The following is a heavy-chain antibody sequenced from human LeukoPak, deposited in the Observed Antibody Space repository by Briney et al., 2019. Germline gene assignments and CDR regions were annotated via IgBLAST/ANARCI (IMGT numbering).Heavy chain of an antibody. D-gene: IGHD1-26*01. CDR2: VSDSGRSA. CDR1: GVTFSNYA. CDR3: AQNQWEFPA. Sequence: GGSLRLSCAASGVTFSNYAMSWVRQAPGKGLEWVSGVSDSGRSAYYADSVQGRFIISRDNSKNTLYLQMNSLRVEDTAAYFCAQNQWEFPAWGQGTLVTVSS. V-gene: IGHV3-23*01. J-gene: IGHJ5*02.